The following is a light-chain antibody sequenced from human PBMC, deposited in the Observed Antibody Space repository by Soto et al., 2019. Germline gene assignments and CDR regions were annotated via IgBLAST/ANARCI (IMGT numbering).Light chain of an antibody. CDR1: QSVSSSY. J-gene: IGKJ4*01. CDR2: DAS. V-gene: IGKV3-20*01. Sequence: ETVLTQSPGSLSLSPGERATLSCRAGQSVSSSYIAWYQQKPGQAPRLLIYDASSRATGIPDRFSGSGSGTDFTLTISRLEPEDFAIYYCQQYGSSPALIFGGGTKVEIK. CDR3: QQYGSSPALI.